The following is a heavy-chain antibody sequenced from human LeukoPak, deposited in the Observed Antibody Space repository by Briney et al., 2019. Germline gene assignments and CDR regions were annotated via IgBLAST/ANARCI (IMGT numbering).Heavy chain of an antibody. D-gene: IGHD6-13*01. V-gene: IGHV3-66*01. J-gene: IGHJ4*02. CDR1: GFTVSSNY. CDR3: ASTTPGITYSSSWYLDY. CDR2: IYSGGST. Sequence: GGSLRLSCAASGFTVSSNYMSWVRQAPGKGLEWVSVIYSGGSTYYADSVKGRFTISRDNSKNTLYLQMNSLRAEDTAVYYCASTTPGITYSSSWYLDYWGQGTLVTVSS.